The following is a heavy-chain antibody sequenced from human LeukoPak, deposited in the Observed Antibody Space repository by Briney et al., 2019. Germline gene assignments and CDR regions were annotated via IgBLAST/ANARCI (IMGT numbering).Heavy chain of an antibody. J-gene: IGHJ4*02. CDR3: AKEQRIRHRSEGVCTEGCYFDY. D-gene: IGHD6-25*01. CDR1: GFNFNMFA. CDR2: LSRGGSTT. V-gene: IGHV3-23*01. Sequence: GGSLTLSCTGTGFNFNMFAIHWVRQAPGQGLEWVSGLSRGGSTTNYADSLKGRFTVSRDRSTNTVFLQMNSLRPEDTALYYCAKEQRIRHRSEGVCTEGCYFDYWGQGTLVTVSS.